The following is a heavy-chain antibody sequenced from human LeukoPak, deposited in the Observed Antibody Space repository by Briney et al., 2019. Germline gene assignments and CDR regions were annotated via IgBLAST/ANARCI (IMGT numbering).Heavy chain of an antibody. Sequence: ASVKVSCTASGGTFSSYAISWVRQAPGQGLEWMGRIIPILGIANYAQKFQGRVTITADKSTSTAYMELSSLRSEDTAVYYCARASSTMSSPDYWGQGTLVTVSS. CDR2: IIPILGIA. V-gene: IGHV1-69*04. D-gene: IGHD5-12*01. CDR3: ARASSTMSSPDY. CDR1: GGTFSSYA. J-gene: IGHJ4*02.